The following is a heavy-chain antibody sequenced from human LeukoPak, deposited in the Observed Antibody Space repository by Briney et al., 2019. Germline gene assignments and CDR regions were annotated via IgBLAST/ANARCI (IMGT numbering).Heavy chain of an antibody. D-gene: IGHD2-21*01. CDR3: ARVRIIAIYYYMDV. CDR1: GFTFGTYS. Sequence: GGSLRLSCAASGFTFGTYSMNWVRQAPGKGLEWVSYISSSSSTIYYADSVKGRFTISRDNARNSLYLQMNSLRAEDTAVYYCARVRIIAIYYYMDVWGKGTTVTVSS. V-gene: IGHV3-48*01. J-gene: IGHJ6*03. CDR2: ISSSSSTI.